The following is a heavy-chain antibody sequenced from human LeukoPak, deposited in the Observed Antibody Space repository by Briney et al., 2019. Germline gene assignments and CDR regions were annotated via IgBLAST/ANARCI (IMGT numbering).Heavy chain of an antibody. V-gene: IGHV4-59*08. CDR2: IYYSGST. CDR1: GGSISSYY. CDR3: ARQGYSSSWYIYYFDY. J-gene: IGHJ4*02. Sequence: SETLSLTCTVSGGSISSYYWSWTRQPPGKGLEWIGYIYYSGSTNYNPSLKSRVTISVDTSKNQFSLKLSSVTAADTAVYYCARQGYSSSWYIYYFDYWGQGTLVTVSS. D-gene: IGHD6-13*01.